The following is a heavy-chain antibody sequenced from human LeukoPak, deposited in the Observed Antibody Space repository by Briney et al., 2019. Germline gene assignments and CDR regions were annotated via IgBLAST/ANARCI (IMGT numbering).Heavy chain of an antibody. D-gene: IGHD1-14*01. Sequence: SQTLSLTCTVSGGSISSGDYYWSWIRQPPGKGLEWIGYIYYSGSTYYNPSLKSRVTISVDTSKNQFSLKLSSVTAADTAVYYCARHETLPEWEFDYWGQGTLVTVSS. CDR2: IYYSGST. CDR1: GGSISSGDYY. CDR3: ARHETLPEWEFDY. J-gene: IGHJ4*02. V-gene: IGHV4-30-4*08.